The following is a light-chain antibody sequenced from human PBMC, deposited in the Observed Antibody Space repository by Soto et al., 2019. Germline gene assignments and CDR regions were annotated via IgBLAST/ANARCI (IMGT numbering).Light chain of an antibody. Sequence: QSVLTQPPSVSAAPGRTVTISCSGSISNIGNSFVSWYQQLPGTAPRLLIYDNNERPSGIPDRFSGSKSGTSATLGITGLQTGDEADYYCGAWDGGLSAFVFGTGTKSPS. CDR3: GAWDGGLSAFV. CDR1: ISNIGNSF. CDR2: DNN. J-gene: IGLJ1*01. V-gene: IGLV1-51*01.